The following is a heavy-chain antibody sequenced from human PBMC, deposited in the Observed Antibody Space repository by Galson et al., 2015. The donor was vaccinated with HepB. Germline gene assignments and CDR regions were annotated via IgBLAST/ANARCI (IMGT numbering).Heavy chain of an antibody. CDR1: GVTVSTTH. CDR3: VRDLEKTTVIQGLAAFDM. V-gene: IGHV3-66*01. CDR2: IYSGGDT. J-gene: IGHJ3*02. Sequence: SLRLSCAASGVTVSTTHLSCVRQAPGTGLECVSLIYSGGDTYDADSVKGRFTISRDNSRNTLSLHMRSLRAEDTAVYYCVRDLEKTTVIQGLAAFDMWGQGTVVTVSS. D-gene: IGHD4-17*01.